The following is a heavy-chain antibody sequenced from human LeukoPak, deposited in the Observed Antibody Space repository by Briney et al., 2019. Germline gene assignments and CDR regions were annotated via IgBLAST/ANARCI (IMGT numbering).Heavy chain of an antibody. V-gene: IGHV4-4*02. CDR3: ARGNLEYYFDY. CDR1: GDSMSSGSS. Sequence: PSETLSLTCAVSGDSMSSGSSWSWVRQPPGKGLEWIGEIYDSGSTDLNPSVKSRVTISVDTSKNQFSLKLSSVTAADTAVYYCARGNLEYYFDYWGQGTLVTVSS. J-gene: IGHJ4*02. CDR2: IYDSGST. D-gene: IGHD3-3*01.